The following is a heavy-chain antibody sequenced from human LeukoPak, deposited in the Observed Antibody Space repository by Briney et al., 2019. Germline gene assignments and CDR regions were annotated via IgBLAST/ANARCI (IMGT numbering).Heavy chain of an antibody. CDR2: IYSGGST. J-gene: IGHJ4*02. CDR3: AKNSGTYFY. CDR1: GFTVSSNY. V-gene: IGHV3-66*01. Sequence: PGGSLRLSCAASGFTVSSNYMSWVRQAPGKGLEWVSVIYSGGSTYYADSVKGRFTISRDNSENTVYLQMDSLRADDTAVYFCAKNSGTYFYWGQGTRVTVSS. D-gene: IGHD1-26*01.